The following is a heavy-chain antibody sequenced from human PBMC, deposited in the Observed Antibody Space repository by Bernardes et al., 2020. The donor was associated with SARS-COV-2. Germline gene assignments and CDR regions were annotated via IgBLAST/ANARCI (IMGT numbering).Heavy chain of an antibody. D-gene: IGHD3-22*01. Sequence: SQTLSLTCTVSGGSISSGGYYWSWIRQHPGKGLEWIGYIYYSGSTYYNPSLKSRVTISVDTSKNQFSLKLSSVTAADTAVYYCARAPITMIVVVNAFDIWGQGTMVTVSS. CDR2: IYYSGST. V-gene: IGHV4-31*03. J-gene: IGHJ3*02. CDR1: GGSISSGGYY. CDR3: ARAPITMIVVVNAFDI.